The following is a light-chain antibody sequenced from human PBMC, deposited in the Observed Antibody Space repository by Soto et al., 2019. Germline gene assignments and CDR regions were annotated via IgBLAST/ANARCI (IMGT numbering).Light chain of an antibody. CDR1: SSDVGGYNY. V-gene: IGLV2-14*01. Sequence: QSVLTQPASVSGSPGQSITISCTGTSSDVGGYNYVSWYQHHPGKAPKLIIYEVSDRPPGVSNRFSGSKSGNTASLTISGLQAEDEADYYCNSYTSSSTVVFGGGTKLTV. CDR3: NSYTSSSTVV. J-gene: IGLJ2*01. CDR2: EVS.